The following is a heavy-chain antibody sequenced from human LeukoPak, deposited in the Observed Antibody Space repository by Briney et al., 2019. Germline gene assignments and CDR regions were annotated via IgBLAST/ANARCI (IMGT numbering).Heavy chain of an antibody. CDR1: GGSISSYY. Sequence: SETLSLTCTVSGGSISSYYWSWIRQPPGKGLEWMGFISNTGRTNYSPSLKSRVTMLLDTSRNQFSLKLSSVTAADTAVYYCAKQSEVRGSHSLEYYFASGGQEPLVTVSS. CDR2: ISNTGRT. J-gene: IGHJ4*02. V-gene: IGHV4-59*08. CDR3: AKQSEVRGSHSLEYYFAS. D-gene: IGHD3-16*01.